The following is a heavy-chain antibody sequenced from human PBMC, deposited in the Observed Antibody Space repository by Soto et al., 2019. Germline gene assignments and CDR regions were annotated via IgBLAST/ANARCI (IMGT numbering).Heavy chain of an antibody. Sequence: PSETLSLTSTVSGGAVSSGTYYWSWIRQPPGKGLEWIGHIYFTGSTNYNPSLKSRVTMSLDTSRNQFSLKLSSVTAADTAVYYCTRGPPRVQWFDPWGLGTLVTVSS. CDR3: TRGPPRVQWFDP. CDR2: IYFTGST. J-gene: IGHJ5*02. CDR1: GGAVSSGTYY. V-gene: IGHV4-61*01.